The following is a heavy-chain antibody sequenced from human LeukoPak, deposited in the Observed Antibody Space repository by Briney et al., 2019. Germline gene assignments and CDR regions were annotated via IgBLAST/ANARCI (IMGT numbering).Heavy chain of an antibody. CDR3: ARHGGDYYDSSGYLFDY. CDR1: GGSISSYY. Sequence: SETLSLTCTVSGGSISSYYWSWIRQPPGKGLEWIGYIYYSGSTNYNPSLKSRVTISVDTSKNQFSLKLSSVTAADTAVYYCARHGGDYYDSSGYLFDYWGQGTLVTVSS. CDR2: IYYSGST. V-gene: IGHV4-59*08. J-gene: IGHJ4*02. D-gene: IGHD3-22*01.